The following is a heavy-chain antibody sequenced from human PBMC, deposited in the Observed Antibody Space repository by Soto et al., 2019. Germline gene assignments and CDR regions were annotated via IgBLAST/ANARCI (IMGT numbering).Heavy chain of an antibody. D-gene: IGHD7-27*01. CDR2: IYKSATT. J-gene: IGHJ5*01. CDR1: GDSISNLDYF. Sequence: SETLSLTCSVSGDSISNLDYFWAWIRQPPGQALEYIGYIYKSATTYYNPSFESRVAISVDTSKSQFSLNVTSVTAADTAVYFCARGRYCLTGRCFPNWFDSWGQVSLVTVSS. V-gene: IGHV4-30-4*01. CDR3: ARGRYCLTGRCFPNWFDS.